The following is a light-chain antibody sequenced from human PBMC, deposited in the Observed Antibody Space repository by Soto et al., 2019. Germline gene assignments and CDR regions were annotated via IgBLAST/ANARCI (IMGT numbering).Light chain of an antibody. CDR3: QQYDNLPLT. CDR2: DAS. CDR1: QDLSNY. Sequence: DIQMTQSPSSLSASVGDRVTITCQASQDLSNYLNWYQQKPGKAPKLLIYDASNLETGVPSRFSGSGSGTDFTFTISSLQPEDIATYECQQYDNLPLTFGGGTKVEIK. J-gene: IGKJ4*01. V-gene: IGKV1-33*01.